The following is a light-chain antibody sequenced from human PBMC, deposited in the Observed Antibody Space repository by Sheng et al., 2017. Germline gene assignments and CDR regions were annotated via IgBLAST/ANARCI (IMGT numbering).Light chain of an antibody. V-gene: IGLV1-44*01. CDR2: SNN. CDR3: AAWDHSPNGVA. CDR1: SSNIGTYT. J-gene: IGLJ2*01. Sequence: QPVLTQPPSASGTPGQTVTISCSGSSSNIGTYTVNWYQHLPGTAPKLLIYSNNQRPSGVPDRFSGSKSGTSASLAISGLQSDDEADYYCAAWDHSPNGVAFGGGTKLTVL.